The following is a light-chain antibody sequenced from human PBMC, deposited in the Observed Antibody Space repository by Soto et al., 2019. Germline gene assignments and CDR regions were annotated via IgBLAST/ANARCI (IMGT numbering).Light chain of an antibody. Sequence: DIQMTQSPSSLSASVGDRVTITCRASQTISTYLNWYQQKPGKSPKLLIYAASTLQSGVPSRFSGSGSGTDFTLTITSLQPEDFATYYRQESHGATPYTFGQGTKVEIK. J-gene: IGKJ2*01. CDR1: QTISTY. CDR2: AAS. V-gene: IGKV1-39*01. CDR3: QESHGATPYT.